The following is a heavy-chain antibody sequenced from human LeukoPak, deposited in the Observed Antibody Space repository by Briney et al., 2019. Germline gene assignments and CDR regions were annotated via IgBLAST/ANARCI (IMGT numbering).Heavy chain of an antibody. CDR2: IYHSGST. V-gene: IGHV4-4*02. Sequence: SGTLSLTCAVSGGSISSSNWWSWVRQPPGKGLEWIGEIYHSGSTNYNPSLKSRVTISVDKSKNQFSLKLSSVTAADTAVYYCARDPGDYRDYHPAYYFDYWGQGTLVTVSS. CDR3: ARDPGDYRDYHPAYYFDY. J-gene: IGHJ4*02. CDR1: GGSISSSNW. D-gene: IGHD4-17*01.